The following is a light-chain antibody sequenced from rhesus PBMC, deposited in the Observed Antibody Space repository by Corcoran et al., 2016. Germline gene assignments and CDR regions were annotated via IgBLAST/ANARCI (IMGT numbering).Light chain of an antibody. Sequence: DIQMTQSPSSLSASVGDRVTITCRASQGITNDLAWYQQKPGETPKLLIYEASSLQSGIPSRFSVSGSGIDFTLTISSLQSEDFATYYCQHYYSTPYSFGQGTKVEIK. J-gene: IGKJ2*01. CDR2: EAS. CDR3: QHYYSTPYS. CDR1: QGITND. V-gene: IGKV1-25*01.